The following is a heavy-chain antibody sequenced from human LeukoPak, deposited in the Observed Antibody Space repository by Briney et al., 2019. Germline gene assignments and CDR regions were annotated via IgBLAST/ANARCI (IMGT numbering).Heavy chain of an antibody. CDR3: ARGRYDFWSGYSKTGNFNFDY. J-gene: IGHJ4*02. V-gene: IGHV1-8*01. D-gene: IGHD3-3*01. CDR2: MNPNSGDT. Sequence: ASVKVSCKASGYTFTSYDINWVRQATGQGFEWMGWMNPNSGDTGYAQKFQGRVTMTRNTSISTAYMELSSLRSEDTAVYYCARGRYDFWSGYSKTGNFNFDYWGQGTLVTVSS. CDR1: GYTFTSYD.